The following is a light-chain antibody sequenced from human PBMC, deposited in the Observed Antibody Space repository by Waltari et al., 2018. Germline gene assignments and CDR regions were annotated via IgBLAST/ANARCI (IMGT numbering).Light chain of an antibody. J-gene: IGKJ4*01. CDR1: QSISNY. CDR2: DTS. CDR3: HQRSDWGT. V-gene: IGKV3-11*01. Sequence: EIVLTQSPATLSLSPGESATLSCRASQSISNYLAWYQQKRGQAPRPLLYDTSNRATGIPARFSGSGSGTEFTLTISSLEPEDFAVYYCHQRSDWGTFGGGTKVEI.